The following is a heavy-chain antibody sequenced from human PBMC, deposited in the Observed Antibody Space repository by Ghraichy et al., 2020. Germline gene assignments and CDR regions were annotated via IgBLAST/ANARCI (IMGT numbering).Heavy chain of an antibody. D-gene: IGHD1-26*01. CDR1: GFAFSANT. V-gene: IGHV3-21*01. CDR3: AREEYSGSYPGFDL. J-gene: IGHJ4*02. Sequence: GSLRLSCAASGFAFSANTMSWVRQAPGKGLEWVSSISSSSKYMDYVDSVKGRFTISRDNAKNSLFLQMNTLRAEDTAIYYCAREEYSGSYPGFDLWGQGTLVTVSS. CDR2: ISSSSKYM.